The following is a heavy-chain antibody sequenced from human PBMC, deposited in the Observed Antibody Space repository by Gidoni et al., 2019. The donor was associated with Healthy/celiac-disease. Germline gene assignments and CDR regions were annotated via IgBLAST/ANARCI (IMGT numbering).Heavy chain of an antibody. CDR2: ISGSGGST. J-gene: IGHJ3*02. CDR1: GFTFSSYA. V-gene: IGHV3-23*01. D-gene: IGHD1-7*01. Sequence: EVQLLESGGGLVQPGGSLSLSCAASGFTFSSYAMSWVRQAPGKGLEWVSAISGSGGSTYYADSVKGRFTISRDNSKNTLYLQMNSLRAEDTAVYYCAKGIAGTSGAFDIWGQGTMVTVSS. CDR3: AKGIAGTSGAFDI.